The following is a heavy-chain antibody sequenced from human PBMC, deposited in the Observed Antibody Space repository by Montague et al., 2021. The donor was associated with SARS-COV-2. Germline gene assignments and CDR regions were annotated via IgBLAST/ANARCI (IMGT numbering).Heavy chain of an antibody. CDR2: ICSSGTNI. D-gene: IGHD2-21*02. V-gene: IGHV3-21*01. CDR3: ARDGVQFGDWPYYFAF. J-gene: IGHJ4*02. CDR1: GFTFSTYC. Sequence: SLRLSCAASGFTFSTYCMHWVRRAPGKGLEWVSVICSSGTNIYYADSVRRRFAISRDNAHNSLPLQLNSLRPEDTAQYYCARDGVQFGDWPYYFAFWGQGTLVSVSS.